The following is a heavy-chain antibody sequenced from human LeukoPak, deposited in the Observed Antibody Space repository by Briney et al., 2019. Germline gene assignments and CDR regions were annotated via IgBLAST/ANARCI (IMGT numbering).Heavy chain of an antibody. CDR2: ISYDGSNK. CDR3: AKLSPY. Sequence: GRSLGLSCAASGFTFSSYGMHWVRQAPGKGLEWVAVISYDGSNKYYADSVKGRFTISRDNSKNTLYLQMNSLRAEDTAVYYCAKLSPYWGQGTLVTVSS. D-gene: IGHD3-16*01. CDR1: GFTFSSYG. J-gene: IGHJ4*02. V-gene: IGHV3-30*18.